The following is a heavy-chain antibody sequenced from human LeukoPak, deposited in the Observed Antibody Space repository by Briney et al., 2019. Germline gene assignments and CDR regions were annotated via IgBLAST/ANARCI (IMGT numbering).Heavy chain of an antibody. V-gene: IGHV3-74*01. Sequence: GGSLRLFCVASGFTFTNYWMDWVRQAREKGLVWVSSVKSDGCSTFYADSVKGRFTISRDNAKNTLFLQMNSLRAEDTAVYYCVRESSYAFHTWGQGTMVTVSS. J-gene: IGHJ3*02. CDR1: GFTFTNYW. CDR2: VKSDGCST. CDR3: VRESSYAFHT.